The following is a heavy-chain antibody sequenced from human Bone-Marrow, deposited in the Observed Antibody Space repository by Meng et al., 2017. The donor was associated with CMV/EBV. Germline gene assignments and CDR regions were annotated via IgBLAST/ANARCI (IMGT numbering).Heavy chain of an antibody. J-gene: IGHJ4*02. V-gene: IGHV3-23*01. CDR1: GFTFSSYA. Sequence: GGSLRLSCSASGFTFSSYAMIWVRQAPGKGLEWVSAISGSGGSTYYADSVKGRFTISRDNSKNTLYLQMKSLRAEDTAVFYCAKEYSARWYQPGRDYWGQGTLVTVSS. CDR3: AKEYSARWYQPGRDY. D-gene: IGHD4-23*01. CDR2: ISGSGGST.